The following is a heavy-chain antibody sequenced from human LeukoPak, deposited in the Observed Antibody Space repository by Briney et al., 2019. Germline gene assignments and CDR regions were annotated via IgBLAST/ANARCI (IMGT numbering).Heavy chain of an antibody. Sequence: SETLSLTCAVYGGSFSGYYWSLIRQPPGKGLECIGEINHSGSTNYNPSLKSRVTISVDTSTNQLSMKLSSGTAADTAVYYCARGRRLRYFDWLSALGAFDIWGQGTMVTVSS. D-gene: IGHD3-9*01. CDR1: GGSFSGYY. V-gene: IGHV4-34*01. CDR2: INHSGST. J-gene: IGHJ3*02. CDR3: ARGRRLRYFDWLSALGAFDI.